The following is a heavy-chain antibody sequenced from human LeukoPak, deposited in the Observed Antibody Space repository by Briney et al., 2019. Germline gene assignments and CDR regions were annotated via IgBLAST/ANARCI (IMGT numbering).Heavy chain of an antibody. CDR2: IASYGGTT. J-gene: IGHJ3*02. CDR1: GFTFGNYA. V-gene: IGHV3-23*01. D-gene: IGHD3-10*01. CDR3: WGYHYYGSGRDAFDI. Sequence: PGVSLRLSCAASGFTFGNYAMSWVRQAQGQGLQWISSIASYGGTTDYADSVKGRLTIYRDTFKNTVDLQMNSLRAEDTAVYYCWGYHYYGSGRDAFDIWGQGTLVTVSS.